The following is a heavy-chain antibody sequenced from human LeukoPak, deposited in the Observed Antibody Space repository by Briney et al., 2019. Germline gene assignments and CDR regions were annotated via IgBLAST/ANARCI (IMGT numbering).Heavy chain of an antibody. CDR2: VDPEDGET. D-gene: IGHD1-26*01. CDR1: GYTFTDYY. CDR3: ATRVGATVDY. J-gene: IGHJ4*02. V-gene: IGHV1-69-2*01. Sequence: ASVKVSCKASGYTFTDYYMHWVQQAPGKGLEWMGRVDPEDGETIYAEKFQGRVTITADTSTDTAYMELSSLRSEDTAVYYCATRVGATVDYWGQGTLVTVSS.